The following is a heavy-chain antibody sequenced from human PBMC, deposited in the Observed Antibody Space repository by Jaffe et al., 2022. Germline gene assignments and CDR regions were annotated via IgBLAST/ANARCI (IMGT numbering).Heavy chain of an antibody. Sequence: QVHLVQSGAEVKRPGSSVKVSCKASGDSFNKYVISWVRQAPGQGLEWMGWIIPTYGTATYAQKFQGRITITADESASTAYMDLSSLRSDDTAVYYCATPEDKEWSRAFDVWGQGTLVMVSS. CDR1: GDSFNKYV. D-gene: IGHD3-3*01. V-gene: IGHV1-69*01. J-gene: IGHJ3*01. CDR3: ATPEDKEWSRAFDV. CDR2: IIPTYGTA.